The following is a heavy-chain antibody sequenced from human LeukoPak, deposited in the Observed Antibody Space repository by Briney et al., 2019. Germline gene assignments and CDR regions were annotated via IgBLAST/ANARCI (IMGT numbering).Heavy chain of an antibody. CDR2: IYYSWST. D-gene: IGHD3-3*01. J-gene: IGHJ6*02. V-gene: IGHV4-31*03. CDR1: GGSISSGGYY. CDR3: ARASFLEWSTSRGYFYGMDV. Sequence: PLQTLSLTCSVSGGSISSGGYYWSWIRQHPGQGLEWMGYIYYSWSTYYNPSLKSRVTISVDTSKNQFSLKLSSVTAADTAVYFCARASFLEWSTSRGYFYGMDVCGQGTTVTVSS.